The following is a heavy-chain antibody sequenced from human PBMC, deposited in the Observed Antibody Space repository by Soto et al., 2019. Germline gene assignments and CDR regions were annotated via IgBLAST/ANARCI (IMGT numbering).Heavy chain of an antibody. D-gene: IGHD4-17*01. CDR3: AHMSSTVTTGYFDF. CDR1: GFSLSSDGVA. Sequence: QITLKESGPTLVKPTQPLTLTCTFSGFSLSSDGVAVGWFRLPPGKALEWLALIYWTDDKRYSPSPRSSLTITRDTSNNQVVLTMTIMDPVDTATYYCAHMSSTVTTGYFDFWGQGTLVTVSS. J-gene: IGHJ4*02. CDR2: IYWTDDK. V-gene: IGHV2-5*01.